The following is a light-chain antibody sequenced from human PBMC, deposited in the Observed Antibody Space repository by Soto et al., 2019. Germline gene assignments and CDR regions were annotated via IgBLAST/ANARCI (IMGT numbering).Light chain of an antibody. J-gene: IGKJ1*01. V-gene: IGKV3-15*01. CDR3: QQYGNSPST. CDR1: QSVSSV. CDR2: GAS. Sequence: EIVMTQSPATLSVSPGERATLSCRASQSVSSVLSCDQQKPVQAPRLFIYGASTGATGIPARFSGSGSGTEFTLTISSLQSEDFAVYYCQQYGNSPSTFGQGTKVDI.